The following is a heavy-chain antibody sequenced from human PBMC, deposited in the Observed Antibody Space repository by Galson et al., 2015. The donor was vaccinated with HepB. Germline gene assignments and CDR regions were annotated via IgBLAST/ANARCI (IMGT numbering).Heavy chain of an antibody. V-gene: IGHV3-15*01. D-gene: IGHD3-22*01. CDR3: TTEEFYYYDSSGYLNWFDP. J-gene: IGHJ5*02. Sequence: SLRLSCAASGFTFSNAWMSWVRQAPGKGLEWVGRIKSKTDGGTTDYAAPVKGRFTISRDDSKNTLYLQMNSLKTEDTAVYYSTTEEFYYYDSSGYLNWFDPWGQGTLVTVSS. CDR2: IKSKTDGGTT. CDR1: GFTFSNAW.